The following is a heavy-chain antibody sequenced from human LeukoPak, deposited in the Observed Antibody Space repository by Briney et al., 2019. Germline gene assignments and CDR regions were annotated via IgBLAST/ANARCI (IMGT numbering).Heavy chain of an antibody. D-gene: IGHD3-22*01. CDR2: INPSGGST. CDR1: GYTFTGYY. Sequence: ASVKLSCKASGYTFTGYYMHWVRQAPGQGLEWMGIINPSGGSTSYAQKFQGRVTMTRDTSTSTLYMELRSLRSEDTPVYYCARQGARRSHYDSSGYLDYWGEGTMVTVSS. V-gene: IGHV1-46*01. CDR3: ARQGARRSHYDSSGYLDY. J-gene: IGHJ4*02.